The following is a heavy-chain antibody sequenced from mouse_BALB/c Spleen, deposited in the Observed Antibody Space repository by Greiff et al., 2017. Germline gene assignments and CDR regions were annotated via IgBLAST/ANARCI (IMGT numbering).Heavy chain of an antibody. V-gene: IGHV1-69*02. CDR1: GYTFTSYC. CDR3: ARLKYGNSY. CDR2: IDPSDSYT. J-gene: IGHJ3*01. Sequence: QVQLQQPGAELVKPGASVKLSCKASGYTFTSYCMHWVKQRPGQGLEWIGEIDPSDSYTNYNQKFKGKATLTVDKSSSTAYMQLSSLTSEDSAVFYCARLKYGNSYWGQGTLVTVSA. D-gene: IGHD2-10*02.